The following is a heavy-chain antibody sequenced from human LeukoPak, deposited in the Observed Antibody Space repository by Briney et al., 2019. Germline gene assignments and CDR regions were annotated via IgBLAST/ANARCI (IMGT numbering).Heavy chain of an antibody. CDR3: ATQPLKIGTYYFDY. V-gene: IGHV4-59*08. CDR2: IYYSGST. J-gene: IGHJ4*02. CDR1: GGSISSYY. D-gene: IGHD1-26*01. Sequence: SETLSLTCTVSGGSISSYYWSWIRQPPGKGLEWIGYIYYSGSTIYNPSLKSRVTISVDTSKNQFSLKLNSVTAADTAVYYCATQPLKIGTYYFDYWGQGTLVTVSS.